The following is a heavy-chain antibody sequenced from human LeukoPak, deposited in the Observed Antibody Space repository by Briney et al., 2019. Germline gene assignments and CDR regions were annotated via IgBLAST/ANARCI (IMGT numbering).Heavy chain of an antibody. CDR1: GFTFSSYA. J-gene: IGHJ4*02. CDR3: AKGTTFGGVIVTPYFDY. Sequence: GGSLRLFCAASGFTFSSYAMSWVRQAPGKGLEWVSAISGSGGSTYYADSVKGRFTISRDNSKNTLYLQMNSLRAEDTAVYYCAKGTTFGGVIVTPYFDYWGQGTLVTVSS. V-gene: IGHV3-23*01. D-gene: IGHD3-16*02. CDR2: ISGSGGST.